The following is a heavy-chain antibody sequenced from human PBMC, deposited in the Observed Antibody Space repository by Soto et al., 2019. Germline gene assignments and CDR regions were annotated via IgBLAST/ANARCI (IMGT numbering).Heavy chain of an antibody. J-gene: IGHJ5*02. CDR1: GFTFSSYS. CDR3: ARDLRAVGMASRFDP. Sequence: GGSLRLSCAASGFTFSSYSMNWVRQAPGKGLEWVSSISSSSSYIYHADSVKGRFTISRDNAKNSLYLQMNSLRAEDTAVYYCARDLRAVGMASRFDPWGQGTLVTVSS. V-gene: IGHV3-21*01. D-gene: IGHD6-13*01. CDR2: ISSSSSYI.